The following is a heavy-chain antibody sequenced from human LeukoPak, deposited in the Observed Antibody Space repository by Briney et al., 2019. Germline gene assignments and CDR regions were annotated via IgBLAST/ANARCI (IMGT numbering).Heavy chain of an antibody. D-gene: IGHD3-22*01. CDR3: ARDYYDSSGYLVGEDY. CDR1: GYTFSGYS. Sequence: ASVKVSCKASGYTFSGYSISWVRQAPGQGPEWMGRISVYNGHIKYAQSFQGRVTMTRDTSTSTVYMELSSLRSEDTAVYYCARDYYDSSGYLVGEDYWGQGTLVTVSS. V-gene: IGHV1-18*01. J-gene: IGHJ4*02. CDR2: ISVYNGHI.